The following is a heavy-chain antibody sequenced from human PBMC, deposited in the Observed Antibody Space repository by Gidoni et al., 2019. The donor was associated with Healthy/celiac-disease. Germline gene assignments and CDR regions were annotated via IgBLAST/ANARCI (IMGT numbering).Heavy chain of an antibody. CDR1: GFTFSSYA. CDR2: ISYDGSNK. CDR3: AREAVSQSAFDI. J-gene: IGHJ3*02. Sequence: QVQLVESGGGVVQPGRSLRLSCAASGFTFSSYAMHWVRQAPGKGLEWVAVISYDGSNKYYADSVKGRFTISRDNSKNTLYLQMNSLRAEDTAVYYCAREAVSQSAFDIWGQGTMVTVSS. D-gene: IGHD2-8*01. V-gene: IGHV3-30*04.